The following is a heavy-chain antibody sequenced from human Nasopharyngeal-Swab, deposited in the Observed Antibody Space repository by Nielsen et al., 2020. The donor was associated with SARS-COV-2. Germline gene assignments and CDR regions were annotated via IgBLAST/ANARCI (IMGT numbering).Heavy chain of an antibody. CDR1: GGSISSYY. J-gene: IGHJ6*02. D-gene: IGHD5-12*01. CDR3: ARDHIAATTNYYYYYYGMDV. CDR2: IYYSGST. Sequence: SETLFLTCTVSGGSISSYYWSWIRQPPGKGLEWIGYIYYSGSTNYNPSLKSRVTISVDTSKNQFSLKLSSVTAADTAVYYCARDHIAATTNYYYYYYGMDVWGQGTTVTVSS. V-gene: IGHV4-59*01.